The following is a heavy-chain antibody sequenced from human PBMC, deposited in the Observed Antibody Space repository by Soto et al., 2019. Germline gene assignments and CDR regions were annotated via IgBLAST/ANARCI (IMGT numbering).Heavy chain of an antibody. V-gene: IGHV4-39*01. CDR3: ARQSQGYSYGYVMEYFDY. J-gene: IGHJ4*02. D-gene: IGHD5-18*01. CDR2: IYYSGST. Sequence: SETLSLTCTVSGGSISSSSYYWGWIRQPPGKGLEWIGSIYYSGSTYYNPSLKSRVTISVDTSKNQFSPKLSSVTAADTAVYYCARQSQGYSYGYVMEYFDYWGQGTLVTVSS. CDR1: GGSISSSSYY.